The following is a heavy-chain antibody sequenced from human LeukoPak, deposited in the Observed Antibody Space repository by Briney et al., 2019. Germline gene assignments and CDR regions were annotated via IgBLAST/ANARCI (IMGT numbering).Heavy chain of an antibody. J-gene: IGHJ4*02. D-gene: IGHD3-9*01. V-gene: IGHV3-21*01. CDR3: ARDPYDNDFQGPQSIDY. Sequence: GGSLRLSCAASGFTLSSYSMNWVRKAPGKGLEWVSSISSSSSYIYYADSVKGRFTISRDNAKNSLYLQMNSLRAEDTAVYYCARDPYDNDFQGPQSIDYWGQGTLVTVSS. CDR1: GFTLSSYS. CDR2: ISSSSSYI.